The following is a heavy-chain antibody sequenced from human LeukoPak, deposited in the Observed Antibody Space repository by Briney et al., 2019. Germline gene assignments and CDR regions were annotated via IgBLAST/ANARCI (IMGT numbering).Heavy chain of an antibody. D-gene: IGHD3-16*02. CDR3: AKGGGLFVGYFDH. CDR1: GFTFSSYA. J-gene: IGHJ4*02. V-gene: IGHV3-23*01. Sequence: GGSLRLSCAASGFTFSSYAMSWVRQAPGKGLEWVSLVSAGGGSTYYADSVKGRFTISRDNSKNTLYLQMNSLRAEDTAIYYCAKGGGLFVGYFDHWGQGTLVTVSS. CDR2: VSAGGGST.